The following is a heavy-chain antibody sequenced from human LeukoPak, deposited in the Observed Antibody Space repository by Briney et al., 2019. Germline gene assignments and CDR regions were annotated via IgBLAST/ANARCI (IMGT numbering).Heavy chain of an antibody. J-gene: IGHJ5*02. CDR3: ASNPDTYP. Sequence: GGSLRLSCVASGFTFSSYSMNWVRQAPGKGLEWVSSISSSSSYKYYTDSVKGRFTISRDNAKNSLYPQMNSLRAEDTAVYYCASNPDTYPWGQGTLVTVSS. CDR1: GFTFSSYS. CDR2: ISSSSSYK. V-gene: IGHV3-21*01.